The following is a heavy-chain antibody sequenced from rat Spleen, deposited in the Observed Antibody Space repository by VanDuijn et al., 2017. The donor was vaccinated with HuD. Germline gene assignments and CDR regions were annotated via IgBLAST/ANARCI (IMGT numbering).Heavy chain of an antibody. CDR1: GFSLSNYG. J-gene: IGHJ2*01. Sequence: QVQLKESGPGLVQPSQTLSLTCTVSGFSLSNYGVIWVRQPPGKGLEWMGVIWGNGSPNYNSALKSRLTISRDTSKSQVFLKMNSLQTEDTAIYFCTRSYYGPDYWGQGVMVTVSS. D-gene: IGHD1-7*01. CDR3: TRSYYGPDY. V-gene: IGHV2-13*01. CDR2: IWGNGSP.